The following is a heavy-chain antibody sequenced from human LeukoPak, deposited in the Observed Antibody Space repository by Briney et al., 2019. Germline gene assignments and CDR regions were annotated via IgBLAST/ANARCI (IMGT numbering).Heavy chain of an antibody. J-gene: IGHJ4*02. CDR2: IYTGGGT. Sequence: PGGSLRLSCAASGFTFDDYAMHWVRQAPGKGLEWVSVIYTGGGTYYADSVKGRFTISRDNSKNTLYLQMNSLRPEDTAVYYCARDRFPTGYVDYWGQGTLVTVSS. D-gene: IGHD3-3*01. CDR1: GFTFDDYA. V-gene: IGHV3-53*01. CDR3: ARDRFPTGYVDY.